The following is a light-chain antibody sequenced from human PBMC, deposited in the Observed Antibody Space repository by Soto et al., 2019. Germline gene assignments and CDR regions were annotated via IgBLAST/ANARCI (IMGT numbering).Light chain of an antibody. J-gene: IGKJ2*01. CDR3: QQCRNAPMYP. V-gene: IGKV3-20*01. CDR1: QSVSSSF. CDR2: GAS. Sequence: EIVLTQSPGTLSLSPGERAALSCRASQSVSSSFLAWYQQKPGQAPRHLIYGASRRATGIPDRFSGSGSGADFTLTLSRLEPEDFAVSFCQQCRNAPMYPFGQGTLLEIK.